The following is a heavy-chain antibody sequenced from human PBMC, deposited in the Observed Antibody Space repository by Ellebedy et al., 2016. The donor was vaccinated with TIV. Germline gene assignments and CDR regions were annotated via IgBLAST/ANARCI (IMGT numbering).Heavy chain of an antibody. CDR3: TKARDGGGSVDY. D-gene: IGHD2-15*01. Sequence: PGGSLRLSCAAPGVTVSSNHMNRVRQAPGKGLEWVSVLQSGGTTHYADSVKGRFTISRDNSKNTLYLQMNSLRAEDTAVYYCTKARDGGGSVDYWGQGTLVTVSS. CDR2: LQSGGTT. CDR1: GVTVSSNH. V-gene: IGHV3-66*01. J-gene: IGHJ4*02.